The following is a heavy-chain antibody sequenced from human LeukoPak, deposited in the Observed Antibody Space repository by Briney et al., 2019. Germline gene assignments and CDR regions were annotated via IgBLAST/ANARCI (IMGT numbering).Heavy chain of an antibody. CDR1: GGTFSSYA. J-gene: IGHJ4*02. V-gene: IGHV1-69*04. Sequence: SVKVSCKASGGTFSSYAISWVRQAPGQGLEWLGRIIPILGIANYAQKFQGRVTITADKSTSTAYMELSSLRSEDTAVYYCARGELWSETLFDYWGQGTLVTVSS. D-gene: IGHD5-18*01. CDR3: ARGELWSETLFDY. CDR2: IIPILGIA.